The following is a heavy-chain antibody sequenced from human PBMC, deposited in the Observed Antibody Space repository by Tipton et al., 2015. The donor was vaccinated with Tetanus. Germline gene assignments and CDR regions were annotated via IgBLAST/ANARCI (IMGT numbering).Heavy chain of an antibody. CDR1: GFTFSSYS. Sequence: SLRLSCAASGFTFSSYSMNWVRQAPGKGLEWVSSISSSSSYIYYADSVKGRFTISRDNAKNSLYLQMNSLRAEDTAVYYCARDGGIEGKETVFGFDYWGQGTLVTVSS. V-gene: IGHV3-21*01. CDR3: ARDGGIEGKETVFGFDY. D-gene: IGHD3-10*01. CDR2: ISSSSSYI. J-gene: IGHJ4*02.